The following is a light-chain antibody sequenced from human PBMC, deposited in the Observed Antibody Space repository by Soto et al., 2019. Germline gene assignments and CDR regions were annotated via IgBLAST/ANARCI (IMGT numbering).Light chain of an antibody. CDR3: QQYNGYPLT. J-gene: IGKJ4*01. CDR2: DVS. CDR1: QTLRTW. V-gene: IGKV1-5*01. Sequence: DILMTQSPSTLSASVGDRITITCRASQTLRTWLAWYQQKPGKAPKLLIYDVSILQSGVPSRFSGGGSGTEFTLSISSLQPDDFATYYCQQYNGYPLTFGGGTKVEFK.